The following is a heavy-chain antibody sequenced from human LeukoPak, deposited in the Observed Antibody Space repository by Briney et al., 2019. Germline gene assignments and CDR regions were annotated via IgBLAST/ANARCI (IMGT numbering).Heavy chain of an antibody. CDR2: FAGSDTTT. V-gene: IGHV3-48*04. J-gene: IGHJ4*02. CDR1: GFIFRTYS. Sequence: PGGSLRLPCAASGFIFRTYSMDWVRQAPGKGLEWVAYFAGSDTTTYYADSVKGRFTISRDNARNSLYLQMNSLRAEDTALYYCTTLGYHLDSWGQGTLVTVSS. CDR3: TTLGYHLDS. D-gene: IGHD3-22*01.